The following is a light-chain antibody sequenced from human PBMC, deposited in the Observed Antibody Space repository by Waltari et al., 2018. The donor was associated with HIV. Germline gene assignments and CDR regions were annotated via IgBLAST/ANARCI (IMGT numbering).Light chain of an antibody. Sequence: QSVLNQSPSASGTPGQRVIISCSGSSSNIGSNTLTWYQQFPGTAPKLLLYSYGQRPSGVPERFSGSKSATSASLAISGLRSEDEDDYYCATWDDSLNAWVFGGGTKLTVL. CDR1: SSNIGSNT. J-gene: IGLJ3*02. V-gene: IGLV1-44*01. CDR3: ATWDDSLNAWV. CDR2: SYG.